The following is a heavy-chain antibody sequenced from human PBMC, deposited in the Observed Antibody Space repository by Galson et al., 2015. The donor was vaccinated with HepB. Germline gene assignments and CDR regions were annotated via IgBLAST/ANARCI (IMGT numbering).Heavy chain of an antibody. CDR2: IYYSGST. J-gene: IGHJ4*02. CDR1: GGSISSSSYY. V-gene: IGHV4-39*07. CDR3: ARAWRITMELDY. Sequence: ETLSLTCTVSGGSISSSSYYWGWIRQPPGKGLEWIGSIYYSGSTYYNPSLKSRVTISVDTSKNRFSLKLSSVTAADTAAYYCARAWRITMELDYWGQGTLVTVSS. D-gene: IGHD3-10*01.